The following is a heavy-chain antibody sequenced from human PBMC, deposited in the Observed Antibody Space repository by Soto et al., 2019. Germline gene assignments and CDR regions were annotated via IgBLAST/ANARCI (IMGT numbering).Heavy chain of an antibody. CDR1: GFTFSSYW. CDR3: ARERYYYDSSGYYDH. Sequence: GGSLRLSCAASGFTFSSYWMSWVRQAPGKGLEWVANIKQDGSEKYYVDPVKGRFTISRDNAKNSLYLQMNSLRAEDTAVYYCARERYYYDSSGYYDHWGQGALVTVSS. CDR2: IKQDGSEK. V-gene: IGHV3-7*03. J-gene: IGHJ5*02. D-gene: IGHD3-22*01.